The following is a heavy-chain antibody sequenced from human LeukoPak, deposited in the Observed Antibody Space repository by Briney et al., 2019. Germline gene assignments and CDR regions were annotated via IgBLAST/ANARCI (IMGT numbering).Heavy chain of an antibody. CDR1: GFTFSNYN. Sequence: GGSLRLSCAASGFTFSNYNMNWVRQAPGKGLEWVSSMSDSSNYIYYADSVKGRFTISRDNSKNTLYLQMNSLRAEDTAVYYCARDRITGTTNYFDYWGQGTLVTVSS. CDR2: MSDSSNYI. J-gene: IGHJ4*02. V-gene: IGHV3-21*01. CDR3: ARDRITGTTNYFDY. D-gene: IGHD1-20*01.